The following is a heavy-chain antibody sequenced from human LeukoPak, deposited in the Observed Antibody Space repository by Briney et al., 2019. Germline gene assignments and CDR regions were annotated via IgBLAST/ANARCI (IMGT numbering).Heavy chain of an antibody. D-gene: IGHD6-19*01. J-gene: IGHJ4*02. CDR3: DRPLSSGWVIDS. V-gene: IGHV3-48*02. CDR2: ISSSGSGT. Sequence: QPGGSLRLSCAASGLTFSSYSMNWVRQAPGKGLEWISYISSSGSGTYYADSVKGRFTISRDNAKNSLYLQMNSLRDDDTAVYFCDRPLSSGWVIDSWGQGTLVTVSS. CDR1: GLTFSSYS.